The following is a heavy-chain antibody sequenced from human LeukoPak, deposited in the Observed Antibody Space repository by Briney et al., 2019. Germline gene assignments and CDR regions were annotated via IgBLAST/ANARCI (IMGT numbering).Heavy chain of an antibody. V-gene: IGHV4-59*01. J-gene: IGHJ4*02. Sequence: SETLSLTCTVSGGSISSYYWSWIRQPPGKGLEWIGYIYYSGSTNYNPSLKSRVTISVDTSKNQFSLKLSSVTAADTAVYYCARDGYDILTGPRYYFDYWGQGTLVTVSS. D-gene: IGHD3-9*01. CDR3: ARDGYDILTGPRYYFDY. CDR1: GGSISSYY. CDR2: IYYSGST.